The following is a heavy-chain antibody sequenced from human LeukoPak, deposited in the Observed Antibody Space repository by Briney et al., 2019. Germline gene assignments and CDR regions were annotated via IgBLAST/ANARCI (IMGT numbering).Heavy chain of an antibody. CDR1: GDSISNFY. J-gene: IGHJ4*02. CDR2: IYYSGNT. D-gene: IGHD6-19*01. V-gene: IGHV4-59*08. CDR3: AVGWSSGRAFDY. Sequence: SETLSLTCTVSGDSISNFYGSWIRQSPGKGLEWIGYIYYSGNTNYKPSLKSRVTMSVDSSKNQFSLKLRSVTAADTAVYYCAVGWSSGRAFDYWGQGTLVTVSS.